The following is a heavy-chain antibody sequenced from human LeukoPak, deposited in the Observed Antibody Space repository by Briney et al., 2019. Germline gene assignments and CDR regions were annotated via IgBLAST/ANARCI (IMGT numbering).Heavy chain of an antibody. J-gene: IGHJ4*02. CDR2: IIPIFGTA. Sequence: SVKVSCKASGGTFSSYAISWVRQAPGQGLEWMGGIIPIFGTANYAQKFQGRVTITADKSTSTAYMELSSLRSEDTAVYYCARDTYYYGSGSYIDYWGQGTLVTVSS. D-gene: IGHD3-10*01. V-gene: IGHV1-69*06. CDR3: ARDTYYYGSGSYIDY. CDR1: GGTFSSYA.